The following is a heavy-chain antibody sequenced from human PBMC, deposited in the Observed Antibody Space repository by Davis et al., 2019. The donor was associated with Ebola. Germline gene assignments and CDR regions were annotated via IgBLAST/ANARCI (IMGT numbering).Heavy chain of an antibody. J-gene: IGHJ3*02. CDR3: ARDSPAPWDVVVTAIDAFDI. CDR2: ISSSGGAM. CDR1: EFTFSSYS. V-gene: IGHV3-48*02. D-gene: IGHD2-21*02. Sequence: PGGSLRLSCAASEFTFSSYSMNWIRQAPGKGLEWVSYISSSGGAMYYAGSVKGRFTISRDNAKNSLYLQMNSLRDEDTAVYYCARDSPAPWDVVVTAIDAFDIWGQGTMVTVSS.